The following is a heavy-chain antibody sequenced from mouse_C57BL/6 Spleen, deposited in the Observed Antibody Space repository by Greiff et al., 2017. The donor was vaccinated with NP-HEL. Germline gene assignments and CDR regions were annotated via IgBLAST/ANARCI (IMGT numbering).Heavy chain of an antibody. V-gene: IGHV3-6*01. J-gene: IGHJ1*03. CDR2: ISYDGSN. Sequence: EVKLEESGPGLVKPSQSLSLTCSVTGYSITSGYYWNWIRQFPGNKLEWMGYISYDGSNNYNPSLKNRISITRDTSKNQFFLKLNSVTTEDTATYYCARYYYGWYFDVWGTGTTVTVSS. CDR1: GYSITSGYY. D-gene: IGHD1-1*01. CDR3: ARYYYGWYFDV.